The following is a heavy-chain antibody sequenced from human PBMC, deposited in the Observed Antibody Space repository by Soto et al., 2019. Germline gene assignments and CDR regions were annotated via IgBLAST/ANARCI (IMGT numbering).Heavy chain of an antibody. CDR2: FYTTGRA. D-gene: IGHD3-22*01. Sequence: QVQLQESGPGLVKPSGTLSLTCSVSGGSISRSYWNWIRQPAGKGLAWIGRFYTTGRASYNPSLKGRLPPAGDTSKNQFSLRLGSVTAADTSVYYCAREPIVEGPPRYNSFDPWGQGILVTASS. V-gene: IGHV4-4*07. CDR1: GGSISRSY. CDR3: AREPIVEGPPRYNSFDP. J-gene: IGHJ5*02.